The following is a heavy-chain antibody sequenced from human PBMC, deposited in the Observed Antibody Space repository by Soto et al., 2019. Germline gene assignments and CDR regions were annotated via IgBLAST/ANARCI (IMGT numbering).Heavy chain of an antibody. CDR1: GGSISSSNW. D-gene: IGHD3-3*01. CDR2: IYHSGST. V-gene: IGHV4-4*02. CDR3: ARDRSSGGSGYSDY. J-gene: IGHJ4*02. Sequence: PSETLSRTCAVSGGSISSSNWWSWVRQPPGKGLEWIGEIYHSGSTNYNPSLKSRVTISVDKSKNQFSLKLSSVTAADTAVYYCARDRSSGGSGYSDYWGQGTLVTGSS.